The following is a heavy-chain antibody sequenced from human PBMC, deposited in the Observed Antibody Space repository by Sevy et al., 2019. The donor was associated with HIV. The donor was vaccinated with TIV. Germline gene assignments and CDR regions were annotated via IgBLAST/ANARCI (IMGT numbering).Heavy chain of an antibody. D-gene: IGHD3-22*01. CDR3: ARHPTGYDSSGYYYDYYYYGMDV. CDR2: ISSSSSTI. J-gene: IGHJ6*02. CDR1: GFTFSSYS. V-gene: IGHV3-48*02. Sequence: GGSLRLSCAASGFTFSSYSMNWVRQAPGKGLEWVSYISSSSSTIYYADSVMGRFTISRDNAKNSLYLQMNSLRDEDTAVYYCARHPTGYDSSGYYYDYYYYGMDVWGQGTTVTVSS.